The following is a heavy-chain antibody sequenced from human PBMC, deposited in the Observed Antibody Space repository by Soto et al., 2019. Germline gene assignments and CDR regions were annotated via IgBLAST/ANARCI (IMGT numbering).Heavy chain of an antibody. Sequence: EVQLLESGGGLVQPGGSLRLSCAASGFTFSSYAMNWVRQAPGKGLEWVSVISGSGGSTYYADSVKGRFTISTDNSEDKLYLQMNSLRAGYTAVYYCAVRGSGSYYDYWGQGTLVTVSS. CDR3: AVRGSGSYYDY. D-gene: IGHD2-15*01. CDR1: GFTFSSYA. CDR2: ISGSGGST. V-gene: IGHV3-23*01. J-gene: IGHJ4*02.